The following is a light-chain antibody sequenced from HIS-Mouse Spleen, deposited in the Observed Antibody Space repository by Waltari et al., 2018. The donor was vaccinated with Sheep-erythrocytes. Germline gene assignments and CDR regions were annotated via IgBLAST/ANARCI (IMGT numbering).Light chain of an antibody. V-gene: IGLV4-69*01. J-gene: IGLJ3*02. CDR1: SGHSSYS. Sequence: QLVLTQSPSASASLGASVKLTCTLSSGHSSYSIAWHQQQPEKGPRYSMKLNSDGSHSKGDGIPYCFLGSSSWAERYLTISSLQSEDEADYYCQSWGTGIRVFGGGTKLTVL. CDR3: QSWGTGIRV. CDR2: LNSDGSH.